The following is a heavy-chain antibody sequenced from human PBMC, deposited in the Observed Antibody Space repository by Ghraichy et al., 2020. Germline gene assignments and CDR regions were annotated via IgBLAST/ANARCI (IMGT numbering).Heavy chain of an antibody. CDR2: INQDGSEK. Sequence: SLNISCEASGFTFTTYWMGWVRQAPGKGLEWVANINQDGSEKYYADSVRGRFTISRDNARNSLYLQMNSLRAEDTAVYYCAREGSGGNCYSDWGQGTLVTVSS. CDR1: GFTFTTYW. V-gene: IGHV3-7*03. D-gene: IGHD2-15*01. CDR3: AREGSGGNCYSD. J-gene: IGHJ4*02.